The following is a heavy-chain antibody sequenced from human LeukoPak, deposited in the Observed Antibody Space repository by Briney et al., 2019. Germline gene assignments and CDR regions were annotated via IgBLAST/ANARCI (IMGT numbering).Heavy chain of an antibody. J-gene: IGHJ4*02. Sequence: GGSLRLSCAASGFTVSSNYMSWVRQAPGKGLEWVSVIYSGGSTYYADSVKGRFTISRDNSENTLYLQMNSLRAEDTAVYYCARDSPGYSSGWWGQGTLVTVSS. CDR2: IYSGGST. D-gene: IGHD6-19*01. CDR1: GFTVSSNY. V-gene: IGHV3-66*02. CDR3: ARDSPGYSSGW.